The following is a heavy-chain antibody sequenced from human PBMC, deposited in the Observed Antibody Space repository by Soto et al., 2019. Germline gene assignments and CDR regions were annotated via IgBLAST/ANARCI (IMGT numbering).Heavy chain of an antibody. V-gene: IGHV1-24*01. CDR1: GYTFTDLS. J-gene: IGHJ3*01. Sequence: QVQLVQSGAEVKKSGASVKVSCKVSGYTFTDLSMHWVRQASGKGLEWMGGFDPEDGEIIYAQKFQGRVTMTEDTLTETAYMQLNSLRSEDTAVYFCVAEFRSDDGFDFWGHGTKVTVSS. CDR3: VAEFRSDDGFDF. CDR2: FDPEDGEI.